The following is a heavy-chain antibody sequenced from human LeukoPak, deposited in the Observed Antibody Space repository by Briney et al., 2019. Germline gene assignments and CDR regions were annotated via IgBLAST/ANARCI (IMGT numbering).Heavy chain of an antibody. CDR3: ARAPPLIVGAILHNWFDP. D-gene: IGHD1-26*01. Sequence: ASVKVSCKASGYTFTSYGISWVRQAPGQGLEWMGWISAYNGNTNYAQKHQGRVTMTTDTSTSTAYMELRSLRSDDTAVYYCARAPPLIVGAILHNWFDPWGQGTLVTVSS. V-gene: IGHV1-18*01. CDR2: ISAYNGNT. CDR1: GYTFTSYG. J-gene: IGHJ5*02.